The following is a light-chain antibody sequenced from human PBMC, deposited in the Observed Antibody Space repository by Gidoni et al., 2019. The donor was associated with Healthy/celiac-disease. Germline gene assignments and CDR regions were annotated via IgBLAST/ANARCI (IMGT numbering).Light chain of an antibody. V-gene: IGLV2-8*01. CDR2: EVS. J-gene: IGLJ2*01. Sequence: QSALTQPPSASGSPGQSVTISCTGTSSDVGGYNYVSWDQQHPGKAPKRMIYEVSKRPSGVPDRFSGSKSGNTASLTVSGLQAEDEADYYCSSYAGSNNLVFGGGTNLTVL. CDR1: SSDVGGYNY. CDR3: SSYAGSNNLV.